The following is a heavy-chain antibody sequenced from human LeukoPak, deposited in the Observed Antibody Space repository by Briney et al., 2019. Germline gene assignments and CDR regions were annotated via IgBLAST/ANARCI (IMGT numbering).Heavy chain of an antibody. Sequence: SETLSLTCTVSGGSISSYYWSWIRQPPGKGLEWIGYIYYSGSTNYNPSLKSRVTISEDTSKNQFSLKLSSVTAADTAVYYCARDPQALAPRYCSGGSCHSYFDYWGQGTLVTVSS. CDR1: GGSISSYY. CDR2: IYYSGST. V-gene: IGHV4-59*12. D-gene: IGHD2-15*01. CDR3: ARDPQALAPRYCSGGSCHSYFDY. J-gene: IGHJ4*02.